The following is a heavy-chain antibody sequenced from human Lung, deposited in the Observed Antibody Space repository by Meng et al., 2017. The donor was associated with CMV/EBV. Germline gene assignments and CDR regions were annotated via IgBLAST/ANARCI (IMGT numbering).Heavy chain of an antibody. CDR3: ARSFCTNDICSPNDY. J-gene: IGHJ4*02. Sequence: KISCKASGSTFTGYYIHWVRQTPGQGLEWMGWINPNSGGTNYAQKFQGRVTMTRDTSISTAYMELSRLRSDDTAVYYCARSFCTNDICSPNDYLGQGXLVTVSS. CDR2: INPNSGGT. CDR1: GSTFTGYY. D-gene: IGHD2-8*01. V-gene: IGHV1-2*02.